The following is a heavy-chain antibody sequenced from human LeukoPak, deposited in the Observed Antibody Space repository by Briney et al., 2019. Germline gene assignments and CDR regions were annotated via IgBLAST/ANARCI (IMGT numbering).Heavy chain of an antibody. CDR2: ISSSSSYI. V-gene: IGHV3-21*01. CDR3: AKDGGIAARGGFDY. D-gene: IGHD6-6*01. CDR1: GFTFSSYS. Sequence: GGSLRLSCAASGFTFSSYSMNWVRQAPGKGLEWVSSISSSSSYIYYADSVKGRFTISRDNAKNSLYLQMNSLRAEDTAVYYCAKDGGIAARGGFDYWGQGTLVTVSS. J-gene: IGHJ4*02.